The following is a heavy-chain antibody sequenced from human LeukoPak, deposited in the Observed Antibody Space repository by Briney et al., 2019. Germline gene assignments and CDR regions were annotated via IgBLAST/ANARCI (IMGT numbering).Heavy chain of an antibody. J-gene: IGHJ4*02. Sequence: GASVKVSCKASGYTFTSYGISWVRQAPGQGREWKGWISAYNGNTNYAQKLQGRVTMTTDTSTSTAYMELRSLRSDDTAVYYCARGPDTIFGVVTPAHWGQGTLVTVSS. V-gene: IGHV1-18*01. CDR3: ARGPDTIFGVVTPAH. D-gene: IGHD3-3*01. CDR2: ISAYNGNT. CDR1: GYTFTSYG.